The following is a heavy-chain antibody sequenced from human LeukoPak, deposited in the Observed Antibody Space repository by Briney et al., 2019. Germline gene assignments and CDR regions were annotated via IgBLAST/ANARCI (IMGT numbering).Heavy chain of an antibody. Sequence: GGSLRLSCAASGFTLSTSWMHWVRQPPEKGLVWVSRIDSDGSSTNYADSVKDRFTISRDNAKNTLYLKTNSLRAEDTAVYYCARAGYYGAFDIWGLGTMVTVSS. CDR1: GFTLSTSW. V-gene: IGHV3-74*01. CDR3: ARAGYYGAFDI. D-gene: IGHD3-3*01. CDR2: IDSDGSST. J-gene: IGHJ3*02.